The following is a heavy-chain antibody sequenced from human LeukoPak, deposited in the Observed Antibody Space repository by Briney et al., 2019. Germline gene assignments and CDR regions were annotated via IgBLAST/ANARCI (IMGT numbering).Heavy chain of an antibody. D-gene: IGHD6-19*01. J-gene: IGHJ4*02. Sequence: PSETLSLTCTVSGGSISSYYWSWIRQPPGKGLEWIGYIYYSGNTNYNPYLKSRVTISVDTSKNQFYLKLSSVTAADTAVYYCARAQSDQGLVKGEYYFDYWGQGTLVTVSS. V-gene: IGHV4-59*01. CDR2: IYYSGNT. CDR1: GGSISSYY. CDR3: ARAQSDQGLVKGEYYFDY.